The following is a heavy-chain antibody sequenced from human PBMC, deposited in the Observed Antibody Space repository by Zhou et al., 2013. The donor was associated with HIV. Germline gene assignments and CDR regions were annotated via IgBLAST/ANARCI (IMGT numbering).Heavy chain of an antibody. D-gene: IGHD3-3*01. CDR1: GGTFSSYA. CDR2: IIPILGIA. V-gene: IGHV1-69*04. J-gene: IGHJ5*02. CDR3: ARAKGRFDPNNWFDP. Sequence: QVQLVQSGAEVKKPGSSVKVSCKASGGTFSSYAISWVRQAPGQGLEWMGRIIPILGIANYAQKFQGRVTITADKSTSTAYMELSSLRSEDTAVYYCARAKGRFDPNNWFDPGAREPWSPSPQ.